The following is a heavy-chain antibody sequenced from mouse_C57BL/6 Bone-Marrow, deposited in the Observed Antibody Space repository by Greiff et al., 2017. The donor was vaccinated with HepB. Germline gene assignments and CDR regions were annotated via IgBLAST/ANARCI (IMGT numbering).Heavy chain of an antibody. CDR2: ISYGGSYT. CDR1: GFTFSSYA. V-gene: IGHV5-4*03. D-gene: IGHD1-1*01. J-gene: IGHJ2*01. CDR3: ARAYGSSYYFDY. Sequence: EVKLVESGGGLVKPGGSLKLSCAASGFTFSSYAMSWVRQTPEKRLEWVATISYGGSYTYYPDNVKGRFTISRDNAKNNLYLQMSHLKSEDTAMYYCARAYGSSYYFDYWGQGTTLTVSS.